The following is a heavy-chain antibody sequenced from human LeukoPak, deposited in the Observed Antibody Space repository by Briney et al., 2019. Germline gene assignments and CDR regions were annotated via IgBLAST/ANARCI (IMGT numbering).Heavy chain of an antibody. CDR3: ARDIITTSLGFDY. CDR2: IYYSGST. J-gene: IGHJ4*02. V-gene: IGHV4-39*07. Sequence: PSETLSLTCTVSGGSINSNSYYWGWIRQPPGKGLEWIGSIYYSGSTYYNPSLKSRVAISVDTSKNQFSLKLSSVTAADTAVYYCARDIITTSLGFDYWGQGTLVTVSS. CDR1: GGSINSNSYY. D-gene: IGHD3-16*01.